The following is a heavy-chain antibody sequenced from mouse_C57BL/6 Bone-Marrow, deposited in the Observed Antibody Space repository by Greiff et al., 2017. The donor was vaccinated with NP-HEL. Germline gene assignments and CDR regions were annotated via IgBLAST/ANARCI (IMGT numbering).Heavy chain of an antibody. J-gene: IGHJ3*01. CDR1: GFTFSSYA. Sequence: EVKLVESGGGLVKPGGSLKLSCAASGFTFSSYAMSWVRQTPEKRLEWVATISDGGSYTYYPDNVKGRFTISRDNAKNNLYLQMSHLKSEDTAMYYCARSCDGYYGGFAYWGQGTLVTVSA. D-gene: IGHD2-3*01. CDR3: ARSCDGYYGGFAY. CDR2: ISDGGSYT. V-gene: IGHV5-4*03.